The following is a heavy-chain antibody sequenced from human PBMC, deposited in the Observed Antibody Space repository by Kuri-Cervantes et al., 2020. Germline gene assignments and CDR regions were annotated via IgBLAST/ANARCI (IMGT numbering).Heavy chain of an antibody. J-gene: IGHJ6*03. V-gene: IGHV5-51*01. CDR2: IFPGDSDT. CDR3: ARQGRGTYDKEYYYFYYMDV. CDR1: GYSFTTYW. D-gene: IGHD3-22*01. Sequence: KVSCKGSGYSFTTYWIGWVRQMPGKGLEWMGIIFPGDSDTKYSPSFQGQVTMSADKSVSTAYLQWSSLKASDTAMYYCARQGRGTYDKEYYYFYYMDVWGKGTTVTVSS.